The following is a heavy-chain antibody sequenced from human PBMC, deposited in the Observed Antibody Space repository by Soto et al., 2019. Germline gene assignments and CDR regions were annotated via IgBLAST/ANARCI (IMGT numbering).Heavy chain of an antibody. CDR3: AREDPSGRFSLDY. J-gene: IGHJ4*02. CDR2: ISYYGTNE. CDR1: GFTFSGYG. V-gene: IGHV3-30*03. Sequence: QVQLVEYGGGVVQPGRSLRLSCEASGFTFSGYGRHWVRQAPGKWLEWVAVISYYGTNEYYEDSVKERFTISIDNSNNPLYLQMNSLRIEDTAVYFCAREDPSGRFSLDYWGQGSQVTVSS. D-gene: IGHD1-26*01.